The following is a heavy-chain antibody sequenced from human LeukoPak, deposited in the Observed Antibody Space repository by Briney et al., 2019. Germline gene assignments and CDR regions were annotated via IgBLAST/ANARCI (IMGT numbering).Heavy chain of an antibody. J-gene: IGHJ4*02. CDR2: IYYSGST. V-gene: IGHV4-59*01. CDR1: GGSISSYY. D-gene: IGHD3-10*01. CDR3: AKAAKYYFGSDTYYYFDY. Sequence: SETLSLTCTVSGGSISSYYWSWIRQPPGKGLEWIGYIYYSGSTNYNPSLKSQVTISVDTSKNQFSLKLSSVTAADTAVYYCAKAAKYYFGSDTYYYFDYWGQGTLVTVSS.